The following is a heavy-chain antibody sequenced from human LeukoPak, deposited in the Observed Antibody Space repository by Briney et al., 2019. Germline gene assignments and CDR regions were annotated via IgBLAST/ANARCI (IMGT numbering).Heavy chain of an antibody. D-gene: IGHD1-26*01. J-gene: IGHJ6*04. CDR1: GGTFSSYA. Sequence: SVKVSCKASGGTFSSYAISWVRQAPGQELEWMGGIIPIFGTANYAQKFQGRVTITADESTSTAYMELSSLRSEDTAVYYCARSTFPEEHYYYGMDVWGKGTTVTVSS. V-gene: IGHV1-69*13. CDR3: ARSTFPEEHYYYGMDV. CDR2: IIPIFGTA.